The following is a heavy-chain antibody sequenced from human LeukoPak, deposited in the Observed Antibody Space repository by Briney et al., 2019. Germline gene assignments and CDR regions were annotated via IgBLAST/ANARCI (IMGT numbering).Heavy chain of an antibody. CDR3: ARDSYDFWSGYPYYYYYMDV. D-gene: IGHD3-3*01. J-gene: IGHJ6*03. CDR2: ISSRGSTI. V-gene: IGHV3-11*04. Sequence: PGGSLRLSGAASGFTFSDYYMSWVRQAPGKGLEWVSYISSRGSTIYYADSVKGRFTIYREKANHSLSLQMNSLRAEDTAVYYCARDSYDFWSGYPYYYYYMDVWGKGTTVTVSS. CDR1: GFTFSDYY.